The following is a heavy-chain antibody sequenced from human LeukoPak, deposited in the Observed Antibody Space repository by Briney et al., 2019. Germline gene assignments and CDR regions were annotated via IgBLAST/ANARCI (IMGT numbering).Heavy chain of an antibody. Sequence: PGGSLRLSCAASGFTFSSYWMHWVRQAPGKGLVWVSRISSDGSDTTYADSVKGRFTISRDNAKKMLYLQMNGLIVDDTAVYYCTRAPYHGDYVSWAWGQGTLVTVSS. V-gene: IGHV3-74*01. CDR3: TRAPYHGDYVSWA. D-gene: IGHD4-17*01. CDR1: GFTFSSYW. J-gene: IGHJ4*02. CDR2: ISSDGSDT.